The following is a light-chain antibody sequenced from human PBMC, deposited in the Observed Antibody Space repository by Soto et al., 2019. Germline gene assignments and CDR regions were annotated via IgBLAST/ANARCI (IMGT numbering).Light chain of an antibody. J-gene: IGKJ2*01. CDR2: VAS. Sequence: EIVLTQSPGTLSLSPGERATLSCRASQSVSSSYLAWYHQKPGQAPRLLIFVASSWAAGIPDRFSGSGSVTDFTLPISILEPAAFAVYFCHQYGSSPYTFGQGTRLAI. CDR1: QSVSSSY. CDR3: HQYGSSPYT. V-gene: IGKV3-20*01.